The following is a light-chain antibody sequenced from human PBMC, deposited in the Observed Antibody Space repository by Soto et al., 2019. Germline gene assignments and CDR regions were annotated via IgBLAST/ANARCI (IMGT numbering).Light chain of an antibody. CDR1: SSNIGAGHD. CDR2: GNS. CDR3: QSYDSSLV. V-gene: IGLV1-40*01. J-gene: IGLJ2*01. Sequence: QSVLTQPPSVSGAPGQRVTISCTGSSSNIGAGHDVHWYQQLPGTAPKLLIYGNSNRPSGVPDRFSGSKSGTSASLAITGLQAEDEADYYCQSYDSSLVFGGGTKLTVL.